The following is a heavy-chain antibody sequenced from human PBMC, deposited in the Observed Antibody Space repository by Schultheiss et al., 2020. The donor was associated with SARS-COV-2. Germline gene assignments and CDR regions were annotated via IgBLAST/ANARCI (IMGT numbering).Heavy chain of an antibody. V-gene: IGHV3-30*07. CDR1: GFTFSSYA. CDR3: ANAPGIAAAGRSYYYYGMDV. CDR2: ISYDGSNK. D-gene: IGHD6-13*01. J-gene: IGHJ6*02. Sequence: GGSLRLSCAASGFTFSSYAMHWVRQAPGKGLEWVAVISYDGSNKYYADSVKGRFTISRDNSKNTLYLQMNSLRAEDTAVYYCANAPGIAAAGRSYYYYGMDVWGQGTTVTVSS.